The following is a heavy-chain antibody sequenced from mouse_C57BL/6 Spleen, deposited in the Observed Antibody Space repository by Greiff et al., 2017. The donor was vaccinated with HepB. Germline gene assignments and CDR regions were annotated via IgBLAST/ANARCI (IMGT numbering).Heavy chain of an antibody. D-gene: IGHD1-1*01. CDR3: ARGDYGYYFNY. CDR1: GYSITSGYD. Sequence: DVKLQESGPGMVKPSQSLSLTCTVTGYSITSGYDWHWIRHFPGNKLEWMGYISYSGSTNYNPSLKSRISITHDTSKNHFFLKLNSVTTEDTATYYCARGDYGYYFNYWGQGTTLTVSS. J-gene: IGHJ2*01. V-gene: IGHV3-1*01. CDR2: ISYSGST.